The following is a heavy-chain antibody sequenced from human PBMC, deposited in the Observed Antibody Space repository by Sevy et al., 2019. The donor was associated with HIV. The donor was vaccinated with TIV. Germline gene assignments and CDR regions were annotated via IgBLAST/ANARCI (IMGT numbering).Heavy chain of an antibody. J-gene: IGHJ4*02. Sequence: GGSLRLSCVTSGFSFSSYSMNWVRQAPGKGLEWVSYISSSSGTIRYADSVKGRLTISRDNAKNSRFLQMNSLGAEDTAVYYCARDAHWAFDYWGQGALVTVSS. CDR1: GFSFSSYS. D-gene: IGHD7-27*01. CDR2: ISSSSGTI. V-gene: IGHV3-48*01. CDR3: ARDAHWAFDY.